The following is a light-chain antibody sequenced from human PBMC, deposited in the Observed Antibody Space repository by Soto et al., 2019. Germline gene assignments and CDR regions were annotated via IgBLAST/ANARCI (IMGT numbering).Light chain of an antibody. CDR1: QDIGSA. CDR2: DAS. Sequence: IQLTQSPSSLSASVGDRVTITCRAGQDIGSALAWYQQRPGKAPKLLLYDASILEAGVPSRFSGSGSGTDFTLTITCLQPEDFATYYCHQFNGFPITFGGGNKVQIK. V-gene: IGKV1-13*02. CDR3: HQFNGFPIT. J-gene: IGKJ4*01.